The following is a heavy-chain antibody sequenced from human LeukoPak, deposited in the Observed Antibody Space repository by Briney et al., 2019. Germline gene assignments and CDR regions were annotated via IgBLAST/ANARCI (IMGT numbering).Heavy chain of an antibody. CDR3: ATPSIAVAGTPFDY. Sequence: SETLSLTCAVYGGSFSGYYWSWIRQPPGKGLEWIGEINHSGSTNYNPSLKSRVTISVDTSKNQFSLKLSSVTAADTAVYYCATPSIAVAGTPFDYWGQGTLVTVSS. J-gene: IGHJ4*02. CDR1: GGSFSGYY. D-gene: IGHD6-19*01. V-gene: IGHV4-34*01. CDR2: INHSGST.